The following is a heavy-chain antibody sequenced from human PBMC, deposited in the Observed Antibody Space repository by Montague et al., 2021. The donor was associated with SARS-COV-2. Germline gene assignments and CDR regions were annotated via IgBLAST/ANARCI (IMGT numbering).Heavy chain of an antibody. CDR3: AGYRVGTMLDS. CDR2: IGYSASS. V-gene: IGHV4-39*01. D-gene: IGHD1-1*01. Sequence: SETLSLTCTVPGAYIGSSSSYWGWIRQPPGKGLEWIGSIGYSASSFYNPSLRSRVTISEDTSRNQFSLKVTSVTAADTAVYYCAGYRVGTMLDSWGPGTLVTVSS. CDR1: GAYIGSSSSY. J-gene: IGHJ5*01.